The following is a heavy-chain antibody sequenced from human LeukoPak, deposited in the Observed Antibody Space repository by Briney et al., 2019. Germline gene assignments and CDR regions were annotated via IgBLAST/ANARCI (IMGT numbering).Heavy chain of an antibody. CDR1: GGSISSCSYY. V-gene: IGHV4-39*01. CDR2: IYCSGST. Sequence: SETLSLTCTVSGGSISSCSYYWGWIRQPPGKGLEWIGSIYCSGSTYYNPSLTSRVTISVDTSKDQFSLKLSSVTAADTAVYYCVRLPYCRGTSCQQGYYAMDVWGQGTTVTVSS. D-gene: IGHD2-2*01. J-gene: IGHJ6*02. CDR3: VRLPYCRGTSCQQGYYAMDV.